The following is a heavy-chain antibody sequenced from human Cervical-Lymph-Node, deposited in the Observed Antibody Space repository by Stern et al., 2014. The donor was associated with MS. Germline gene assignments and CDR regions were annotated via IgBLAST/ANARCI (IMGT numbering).Heavy chain of an antibody. J-gene: IGHJ4*02. CDR3: ERGYSTTYLDY. CDR2: IHPGNGDA. V-gene: IGHV1-3*01. CDR1: GYTFTNYA. Sequence: QVQLVQSGAEVKKPGASVKVSCKASGYTFTNYALHWVRQAPGQRPEWMGWIHPGNGDAKYSQNFQDRVTITRDTSANTVYMELRSLRVEDTAMYYCERGYSTTYLDYWGQGTLVTVSS. D-gene: IGHD6-13*01.